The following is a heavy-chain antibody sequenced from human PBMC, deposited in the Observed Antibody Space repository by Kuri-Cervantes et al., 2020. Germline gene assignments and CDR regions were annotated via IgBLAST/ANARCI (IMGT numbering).Heavy chain of an antibody. CDR1: GYTFTSYY. D-gene: IGHD3-22*01. CDR2: INPSGGST. Sequence: ASVKVSCKASGYTFTSYYMHWVRQAPGQGLEWMGIINPSGGSTSYAQKFQGRATMTRDTSTSTVYMELSSLRSEDTAVYYCARPSTYYYDSSGGNDAFDIWGQGTMVTVSS. CDR3: ARPSTYYYDSSGGNDAFDI. J-gene: IGHJ3*02. V-gene: IGHV1-46*01.